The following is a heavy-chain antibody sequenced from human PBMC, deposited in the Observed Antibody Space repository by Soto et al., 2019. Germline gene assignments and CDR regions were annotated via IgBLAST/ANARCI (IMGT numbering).Heavy chain of an antibody. J-gene: IGHJ4*02. CDR2: ISYDGSNK. V-gene: IGHV3-30*18. D-gene: IGHD6-13*01. CDR1: GFTFTSYG. Sequence: GGSLRRSCAASGFTFTSYGMHWVRQAPGKGLEWVAVISYDGSNKYYADSVKGRFTISRDNSKNTLYLQMNSLRAEDTAVYYCAKGLYSSSWYSDYWGQGTLVTVSS. CDR3: AKGLYSSSWYSDY.